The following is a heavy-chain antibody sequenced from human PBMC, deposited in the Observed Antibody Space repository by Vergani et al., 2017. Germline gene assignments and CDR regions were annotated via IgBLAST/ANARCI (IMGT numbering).Heavy chain of an antibody. J-gene: IGHJ4*02. CDR3: ARDRGYSYGLDY. CDR1: GSSISSGGYS. D-gene: IGHD5-18*01. V-gene: IGHV4-30-2*01. CDR2: IYHSGST. Sequence: QLQLQESGSGLVKPSQTLSLTCAVSGSSISSGGYSWSGIRQPPGKGLEWIGYIYHSGSTYYNPSLKSRVTISVDRSKNQFSLKLSSVTAADTAVYYCARDRGYSYGLDYWGQGTLVTVSS.